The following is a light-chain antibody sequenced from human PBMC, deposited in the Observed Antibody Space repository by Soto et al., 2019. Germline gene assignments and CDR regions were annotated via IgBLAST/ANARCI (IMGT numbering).Light chain of an antibody. CDR1: QRISNY. Sequence: ITSLASQRISNYLNWYQQKPGKAPKLLIYDASSLESGVPSRFSGSGSGTEFTLTITSLQPDDSTPYYCLVYSVSSYPFGQVARLAI. CDR2: DAS. CDR3: LVYSVSSYP. J-gene: IGKJ5*01. V-gene: IGKV1-5*01.